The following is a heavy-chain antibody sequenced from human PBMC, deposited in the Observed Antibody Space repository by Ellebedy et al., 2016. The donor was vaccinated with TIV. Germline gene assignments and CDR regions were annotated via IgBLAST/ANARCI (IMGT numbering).Heavy chain of an antibody. Sequence: GSLRLSXTVSGGSISSYYWSWIRQPPGKGLEWIGYIYYSGSTNYNPSLKSRVTISVDTSKNQFSLKLSSVTAADTAVYYCARGGRKLELLAYWGQGTLVTVSS. CDR2: IYYSGST. CDR3: ARGGRKLELLAY. J-gene: IGHJ4*02. CDR1: GGSISSYY. V-gene: IGHV4-59*01. D-gene: IGHD1-7*01.